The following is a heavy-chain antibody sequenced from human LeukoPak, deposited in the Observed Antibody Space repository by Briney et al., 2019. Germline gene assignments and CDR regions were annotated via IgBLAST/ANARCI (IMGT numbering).Heavy chain of an antibody. D-gene: IGHD6-13*01. V-gene: IGHV3-21*01. J-gene: IGHJ4*02. CDR2: ISSSSSYI. CDR3: ARSIDSSSWTL. Sequence: GVSLRLSCAASGLTFSCYSMNWVRQAPGKGLEWVSSISSSSSYIYYADSVKGRFTISRDNAKNSLYLQMNSLRAEDTAVYYCARSIDSSSWTLWGQGTLVTVSS. CDR1: GLTFSCYS.